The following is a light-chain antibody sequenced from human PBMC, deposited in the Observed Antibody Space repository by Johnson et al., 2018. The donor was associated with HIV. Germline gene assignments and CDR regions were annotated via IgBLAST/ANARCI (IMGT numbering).Light chain of an antibody. CDR2: ENN. J-gene: IGLJ1*01. Sequence: QSVLTQPPSVSAAPGQKVTIFCSGSSSNIGNNYVSWYQQVPGTAPKLLIYENNKRPSGIPDRFSGSKSGTSATLGITGLQTGDEADYFCGTWDSSLSAGGYVFGTGTKVTVL. CDR3: GTWDSSLSAGGYV. CDR1: SSNIGNNY. V-gene: IGLV1-51*02.